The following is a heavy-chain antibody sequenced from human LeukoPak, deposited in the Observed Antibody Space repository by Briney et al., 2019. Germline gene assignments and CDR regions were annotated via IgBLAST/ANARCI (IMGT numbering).Heavy chain of an antibody. Sequence: GGSLRLSCAASGFTFDDFAMHWVRQAPGKGLEWVSGINWISDSIGYADSVKGRFTISRDNAKNSLYLQMNSLRPEDTAFYYCVKGSGFYTYDLGYFDYWGQGTLVTVSS. CDR1: GFTFDDFA. CDR2: INWISDSI. V-gene: IGHV3-9*01. CDR3: VKGSGFYTYDLGYFDY. J-gene: IGHJ4*02. D-gene: IGHD3/OR15-3a*01.